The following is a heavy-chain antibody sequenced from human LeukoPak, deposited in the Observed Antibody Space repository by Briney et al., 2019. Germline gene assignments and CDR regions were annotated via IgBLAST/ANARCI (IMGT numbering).Heavy chain of an antibody. CDR2: INWSGSRT. J-gene: IGHJ4*02. V-gene: IGHV3-20*04. CDR3: ASAVGAGYYFDY. CDR1: GFTFDDYG. Sequence: PGGSLRLSCAASGFTFDDYGMSWVRQAPGKGLEWVSGINWSGSRTGYADSVKGRFTISRDNAKNSLYLQMNSLRAEGTAFYYCASAVGAGYYFDYWGQGTLVTVSS. D-gene: IGHD1-26*01.